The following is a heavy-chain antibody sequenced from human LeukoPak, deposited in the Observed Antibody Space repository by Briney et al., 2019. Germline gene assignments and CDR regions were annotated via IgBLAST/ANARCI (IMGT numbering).Heavy chain of an antibody. CDR3: ATDLAYYYDSSGYRGGDY. CDR2: FDPEDGET. J-gene: IGHJ4*02. D-gene: IGHD3-22*01. CDR1: GYTLTELS. Sequence: ASVKVSCKVSGYTLTELSMHWVRQAPGKGLEWMGGFDPEDGETIYAQKFQGRVTMTEDTSTDTAYMELSSLRSEDTAVYYCATDLAYYYDSSGYRGGDYWGQGTLATVSS. V-gene: IGHV1-24*01.